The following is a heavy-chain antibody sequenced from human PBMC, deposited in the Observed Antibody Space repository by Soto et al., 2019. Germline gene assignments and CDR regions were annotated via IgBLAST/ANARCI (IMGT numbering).Heavy chain of an antibody. CDR3: AKDRYYFGSGSSGYYYYMDV. CDR2: ISGRGDST. CDR1: GFTFSSYA. J-gene: IGHJ6*03. D-gene: IGHD3-10*01. V-gene: IGHV3-23*01. Sequence: PGGSLRLCCAASGFTFSSYAMSWVRQAPGKGLEWVSAISGRGDSTFYADSVKGRFTISRDNSKNTLYLQMNSLRAEDTAVYYCAKDRYYFGSGSSGYYYYMDVWGKGTTVTVSS.